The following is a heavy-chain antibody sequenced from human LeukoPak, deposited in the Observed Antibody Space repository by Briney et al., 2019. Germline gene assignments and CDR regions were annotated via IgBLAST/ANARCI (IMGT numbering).Heavy chain of an antibody. Sequence: GGSLRLSCAASGFTFSSYAMSWVRQAPGKGLEWVSAISGSGGSTYYADSVKGRFTISRDNSKNTLYLQMNGLRAEDTAVYYCAKGWYSASCYDYWGQGTLVTVSS. CDR1: GFTFSSYA. J-gene: IGHJ4*02. CDR3: AKGWYSASCYDY. V-gene: IGHV3-23*01. D-gene: IGHD2-2*01. CDR2: ISGSGGST.